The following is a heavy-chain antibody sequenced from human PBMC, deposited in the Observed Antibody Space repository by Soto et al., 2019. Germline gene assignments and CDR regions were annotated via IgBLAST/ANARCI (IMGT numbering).Heavy chain of an antibody. V-gene: IGHV3-23*01. CDR3: VKDFRVGYDWTHD. CDR2: IRGSGGPT. Sequence: DVQLLESGGDLVQPGGSLRLSCAASGFIFSNDAMSWVRQAPGKGLEWVSLIRGSGGPTNYADSVKGRFTVSRDNSKNILLLQMNSLRAEDTAVYYCVKDFRVGYDWTHDWGQGTLVTVSS. D-gene: IGHD5-12*01. CDR1: GFIFSNDA. J-gene: IGHJ4*02.